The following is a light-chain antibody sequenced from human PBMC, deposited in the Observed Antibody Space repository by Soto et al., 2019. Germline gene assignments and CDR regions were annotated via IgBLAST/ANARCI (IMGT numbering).Light chain of an antibody. CDR1: QSVSNY. Sequence: EIVLTQSPGTLSLSPGERATLSCRASQSVSNYLAWYQQIPGQPPRLLIYGASTRATGIPARFSGSGSGTEFTLTISSLEPEDFAVYYCQQRSNWLTFGGGTKVDIK. V-gene: IGKV3-11*01. CDR3: QQRSNWLT. J-gene: IGKJ4*01. CDR2: GAS.